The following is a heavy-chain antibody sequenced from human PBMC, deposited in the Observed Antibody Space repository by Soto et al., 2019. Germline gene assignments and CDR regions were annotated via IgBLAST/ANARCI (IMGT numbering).Heavy chain of an antibody. CDR3: ARDGLGRRIIQPYYHDGMDV. V-gene: IGHV3-48*03. J-gene: IGHJ6*02. D-gene: IGHD3-3*01. CDR2: ISSNGRTL. Sequence: EMQLVESGGGLVQPGGSLRLSCAASGFTFSNYEINWVRQAPGKGLEWVLYISSNGRTLDYADSLTRRFTISRDDASNSLYLEMNSLRASDTAVYYCARDGLGRRIIQPYYHDGMDVWGHGTTVIVSS. CDR1: GFTFSNYE.